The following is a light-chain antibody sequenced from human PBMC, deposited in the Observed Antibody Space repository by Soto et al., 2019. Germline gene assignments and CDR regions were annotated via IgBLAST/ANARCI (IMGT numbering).Light chain of an antibody. CDR1: SSNIGAGYD. Sequence: QSVLTQPPSVSGAPGQRVTISFTGSSSNIGAGYDVHWYQQLPGRAPKLLIYGNTNRPSGVPDRFSGSKSGTSASLAITGLQAEDEADYYCLSFDSSLSVVFGGGTKLTGL. CDR2: GNT. J-gene: IGLJ2*01. CDR3: LSFDSSLSVV. V-gene: IGLV1-40*01.